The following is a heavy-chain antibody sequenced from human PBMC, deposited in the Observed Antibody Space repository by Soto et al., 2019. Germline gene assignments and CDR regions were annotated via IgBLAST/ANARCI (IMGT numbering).Heavy chain of an antibody. CDR3: ARTDYYDSSGYYYGGGYYYGMDV. Sequence: SETLSLTCTVSGGSISSYYWSWIRQPPGKGLEWIGYIYYSGSTNYNPSLKSRVTISVDTSKNQFSLKLSSVTAADTAVYYCARTDYYDSSGYYYGGGYYYGMDVWGQGTTVTVSS. D-gene: IGHD3-22*01. CDR2: IYYSGST. CDR1: GGSISSYY. V-gene: IGHV4-59*01. J-gene: IGHJ6*02.